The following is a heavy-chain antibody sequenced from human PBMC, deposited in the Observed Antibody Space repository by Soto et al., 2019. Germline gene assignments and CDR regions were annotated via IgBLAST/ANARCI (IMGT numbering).Heavy chain of an antibody. J-gene: IGHJ4*02. CDR1: GFTFNDYA. Sequence: EVHLVQSGGGLVQPGESLSLSCVASGFTFNDYAMHWVRQTPGKGLEWVAAISNRGSSVYYADSVKGRFTISRDKSTKTLSLHTHTLRVEDTAVYFCAMAVCDAATCLPCASWGKGTPVAVSP. V-gene: IGHV3-23*04. CDR2: ISNRGSSV. D-gene: IGHD2-2*01. CDR3: AMAVCDAATCLPCAS.